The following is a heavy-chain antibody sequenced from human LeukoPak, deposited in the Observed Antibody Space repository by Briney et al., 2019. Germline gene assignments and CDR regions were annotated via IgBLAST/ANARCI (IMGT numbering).Heavy chain of an antibody. D-gene: IGHD2-2*01. V-gene: IGHV1-8*03. CDR1: GYTFTSYD. CDR3: ARGTKGSNPDKASLDGRNTKKTTKTRYCSSTSCRGVQYYFDY. CDR2: MNPNSGNT. J-gene: IGHJ4*02. Sequence: GASVKVSCKASGYTFTSYDINWVRQATGQGLEWMGWMNPNSGNTGYAQKFQGRVTITRNTSISTAYMELSSLRSEDTAVYYCARGTKGSNPDKASLDGRNTKKTTKTRYCSSTSCRGVQYYFDYWGQGTLVTVSS.